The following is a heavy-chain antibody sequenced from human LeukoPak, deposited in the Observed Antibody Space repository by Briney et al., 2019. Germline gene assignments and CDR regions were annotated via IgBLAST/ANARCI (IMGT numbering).Heavy chain of an antibody. V-gene: IGHV3-30-3*01. CDR3: ATVRSSGSYGY. CDR2: ISYDGSNK. J-gene: IGHJ4*02. CDR1: GFTFSSYA. D-gene: IGHD1-26*01. Sequence: GGSLRLSCAASGFTFSSYAMHWVRQAPGKGLEWVAVISYDGSNKYYADSVKGRFTISRDNSKNTLYLQMSSLRAEDTAVYYCATVRSSGSYGYWGQGTLVTVSS.